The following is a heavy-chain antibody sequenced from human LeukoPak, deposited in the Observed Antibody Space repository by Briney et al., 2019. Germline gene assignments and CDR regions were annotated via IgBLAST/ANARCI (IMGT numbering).Heavy chain of an antibody. V-gene: IGHV3-21*01. CDR1: GFTFSSYS. Sequence: GGSLRLSCAASGFTFSSYSMNWVRQAPGRGLEWVSSISSSSSYIYYADSVKGRFTISRDNAKNSLYLQMNSLRAEDTAVYYCARDFKVVPAAKDAFDIWGQGTVVTVSS. CDR3: ARDFKVVPAAKDAFDI. D-gene: IGHD2-2*01. CDR2: ISSSSSYI. J-gene: IGHJ3*02.